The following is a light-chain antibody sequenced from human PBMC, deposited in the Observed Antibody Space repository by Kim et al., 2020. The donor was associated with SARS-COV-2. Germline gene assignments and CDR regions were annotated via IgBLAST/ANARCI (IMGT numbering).Light chain of an antibody. CDR3: ASYTNTATLV. CDR2: DVR. Sequence: QSITIACTGTDSDIGIYDRVAWYQHTPGRAPKLMISDVRNRPSGVSNRFSGSKSGNTASLTISGLRSEDEAHYFCASYTNTATLVFGGGTKVTV. V-gene: IGLV2-14*03. J-gene: IGLJ3*02. CDR1: DSDIGIYDR.